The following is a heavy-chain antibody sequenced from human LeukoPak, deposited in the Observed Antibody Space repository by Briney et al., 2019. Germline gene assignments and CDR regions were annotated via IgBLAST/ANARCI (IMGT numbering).Heavy chain of an antibody. J-gene: IGHJ4*02. V-gene: IGHV1-18*01. CDR3: AREIYGRFDY. CDR1: GYTFTSYG. D-gene: IGHD4-17*01. CDR2: INPYNGNR. Sequence: RASVKVPCKASGYTFTSYGISWVRQAPGQGLEWMGWINPYNGNRKYAQKFQGRVTMTTDTSTSTAYMELRSLRFDDTAVYYCAREIYGRFDYWGQGTLVT.